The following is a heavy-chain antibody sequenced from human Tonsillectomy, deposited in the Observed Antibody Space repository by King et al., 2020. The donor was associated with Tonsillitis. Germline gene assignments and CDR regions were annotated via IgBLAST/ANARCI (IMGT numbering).Heavy chain of an antibody. D-gene: IGHD3-22*01. Sequence: QVQLVESGAEVKKPGSSVKVSCTASGGTFSSYAISWVRQAPGQGLEWMGGLIPLFGTANYAQKFQGRITIIADESTRTAYMELSSLRSEDTAVYYCARDYYDSSGYWFDYWGQGILVTVSS. CDR1: GGTFSSYA. J-gene: IGHJ4*02. V-gene: IGHV1-69*01. CDR2: LIPLFGTA. CDR3: ARDYYDSSGYWFDY.